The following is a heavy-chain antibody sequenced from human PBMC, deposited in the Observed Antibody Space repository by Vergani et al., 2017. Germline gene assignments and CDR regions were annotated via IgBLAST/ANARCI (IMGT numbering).Heavy chain of an antibody. Sequence: EVQLVESGGGLVQPGGSLRLSCAASGFTFSSYWMSWVRQAPGKGLEWVANIKQDGSEKYYVDSVKGRFTISRDNAKNSLYLQMNSLRAEDTAVYYCAKASLGNWNYVGAFDIWGQGTMVTVSS. CDR3: AKASLGNWNYVGAFDI. CDR1: GFTFSSYW. V-gene: IGHV3-7*01. CDR2: IKQDGSEK. D-gene: IGHD1-7*01. J-gene: IGHJ3*02.